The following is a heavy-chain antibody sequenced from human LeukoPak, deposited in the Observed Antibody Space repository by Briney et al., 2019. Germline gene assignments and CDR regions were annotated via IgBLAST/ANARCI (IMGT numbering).Heavy chain of an antibody. J-gene: IGHJ6*02. D-gene: IGHD6-19*01. Sequence: PSETLSLTCAVYGGSFSGYYWSWIRQPPGKGLEWIGEINHRRSTNYNPSLKSRVTMSVDTSKNQFSLNLSSVTAADTAVYYCARGKQWLVLGGYYYYGMDVWGQGTTVTVSS. CDR2: INHRRST. CDR1: GGSFSGYY. V-gene: IGHV4-34*01. CDR3: ARGKQWLVLGGYYYYGMDV.